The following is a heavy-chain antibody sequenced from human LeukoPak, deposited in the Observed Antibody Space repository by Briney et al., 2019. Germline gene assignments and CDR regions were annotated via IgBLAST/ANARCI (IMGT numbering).Heavy chain of an antibody. D-gene: IGHD3-3*01. CDR2: ISISGSST. J-gene: IGHJ6*01. V-gene: IGHV3-23*01. CDR1: GFSFTNYG. CDR3: AKGAQYDFWGGYTIEYFGV. Sequence: PGGCLRLSCAASGFSFTNYGMSWVRQAPGKGLEWVSFISISGSSTHYADSVKGRFTISRDNSKNTVHLQINSLRAEDTATYYCAKGAQYDFWGGYTIEYFGVWGQVTTVSFSS.